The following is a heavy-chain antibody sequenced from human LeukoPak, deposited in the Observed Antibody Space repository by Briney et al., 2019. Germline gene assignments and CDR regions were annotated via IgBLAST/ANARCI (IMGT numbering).Heavy chain of an antibody. CDR3: ATEMVVAATPGFSGLNWFDP. CDR1: GGSFSGYF. J-gene: IGHJ5*02. D-gene: IGHD2-15*01. CDR2: VNHSGST. Sequence: SETLSLTCAVYGGSFSGYFWSWIRQPPGKGLEWIGEVNHSGSTNYNPSLKSRVTISVDTSKNQFSLKLSSVTAADTAVYYCATEMVVAATPGFSGLNWFDPWGQGTLVTVSS. V-gene: IGHV4-34*01.